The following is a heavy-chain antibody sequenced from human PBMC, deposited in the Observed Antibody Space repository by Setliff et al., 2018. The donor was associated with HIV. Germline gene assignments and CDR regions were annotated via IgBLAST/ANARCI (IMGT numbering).Heavy chain of an antibody. CDR3: ATITVAGTGAVEI. V-gene: IGHV1-18*01. CDR1: GDTNPSDA. J-gene: IGHJ3*02. CDR2: ISGYNGNT. D-gene: IGHD6-19*01. Sequence: ASVKVSCKASGDTNPSDAISWVRQAPGQGLEWMGWISGYNGNTKYAQNMQGRVTMTTDTSTTTAYMELRSLRSDDTAVYYCATITVAGTGAVEIWGQGTTVTVS.